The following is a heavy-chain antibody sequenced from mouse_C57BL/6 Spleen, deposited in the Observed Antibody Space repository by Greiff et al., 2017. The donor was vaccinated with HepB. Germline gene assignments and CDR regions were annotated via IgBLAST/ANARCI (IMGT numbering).Heavy chain of an antibody. D-gene: IGHD1-1*01. J-gene: IGHJ2*01. CDR2: ISSGGSYT. CDR1: GFTFSSYG. V-gene: IGHV5-6*01. CDR3: ARQGYYGSSSLFDY. Sequence: EVQLVESGGDLVKPGGSLKLSCAASGFTFSSYGMSWVRQTPDKRLEWVATISSGGSYTSYPDSVKGRFTISRDNAKNTMYLQMSSLKSEDTAMYYCARQGYYGSSSLFDYWGQGTTLTVSS.